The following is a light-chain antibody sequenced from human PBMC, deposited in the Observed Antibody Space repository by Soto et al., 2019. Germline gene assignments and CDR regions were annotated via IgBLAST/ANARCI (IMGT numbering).Light chain of an antibody. CDR3: MQALTAPPT. CDR2: LGS. V-gene: IGKV2-28*01. Sequence: EIEITQSPLSLPVTPGEPASISCRSSQSLLNSNGYNYLDWYLQKPGQSPQLLIYLGSNRASGVPDRFSGSGSGTDFTLKISRVEAEDVGVYHCMQALTAPPTFGQGPKVDIK. CDR1: QSLLNSNGYNY. J-gene: IGKJ1*01.